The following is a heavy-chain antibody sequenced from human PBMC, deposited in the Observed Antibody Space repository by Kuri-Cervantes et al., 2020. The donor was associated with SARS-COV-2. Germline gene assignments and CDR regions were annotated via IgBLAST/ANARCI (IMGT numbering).Heavy chain of an antibody. CDR3: AKGSYFPDY. Sequence: GGSLRLSCAASGFTLSTYGMHWVRQPPGKGLEWVAFIQYDGGNEYHADSVKGRSTISSNNSKNTLYLKMDSMRAEDTAGYYCAKGSYFPDYWGQGTLVTVSS. J-gene: IGHJ4*02. V-gene: IGHV3-30*02. D-gene: IGHD2-21*01. CDR2: IQYDGGNE. CDR1: GFTLSTYG.